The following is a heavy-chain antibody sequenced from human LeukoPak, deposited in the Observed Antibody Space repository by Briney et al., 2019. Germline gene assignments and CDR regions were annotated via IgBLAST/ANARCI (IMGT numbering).Heavy chain of an antibody. CDR1: GFTFSDHY. V-gene: IGHV3-72*01. J-gene: IGHJ6*02. Sequence: PGGSLRLSCAASGFTFSDHYMDWVRQAPGKGLEWVGRTRNKANSYTTEYAASVKGRFTISRDDSKNSLYLQMNSLKTEDTAVYYCAREVWLGDFWGQGMDVWGQGTTVTVSS. CDR3: AREVWLGDFWGQGMDV. D-gene: IGHD3-3*01. CDR2: TRNKANSYTT.